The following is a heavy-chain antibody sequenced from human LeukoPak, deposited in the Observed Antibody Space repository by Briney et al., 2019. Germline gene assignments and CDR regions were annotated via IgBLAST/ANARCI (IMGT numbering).Heavy chain of an antibody. CDR2: MSYNGNDK. V-gene: IGHV3-30*04. J-gene: IGHJ4*02. D-gene: IGHD3-10*01. Sequence: RSLSLSFAASGFPFSSFAMHWVRQTPGKGLAWVAGMSYNGNDKYYEDSLKGRFTISRDNSKNTLYLQMNSLRAEDTAVYYCARDPSRFGEYGYFDYWGQGSLVTVSS. CDR3: ARDPSRFGEYGYFDY. CDR1: GFPFSSFA.